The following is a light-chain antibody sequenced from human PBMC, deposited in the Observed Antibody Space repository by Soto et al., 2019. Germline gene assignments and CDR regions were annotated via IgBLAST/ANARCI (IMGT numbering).Light chain of an antibody. CDR2: EVS. V-gene: IGLV2-8*01. J-gene: IGLJ1*01. Sequence: QSALTQPPSASGSPGQSVTISCTGTSSDVGGYNYVSWYQQHPGKAPKLLIYEVSKRPSGVPDRFSGSKSGNTASPTVSGLQAEDEADYYCSSYVATKSYVFGTGTKVTVL. CDR1: SSDVGGYNY. CDR3: SSYVATKSYV.